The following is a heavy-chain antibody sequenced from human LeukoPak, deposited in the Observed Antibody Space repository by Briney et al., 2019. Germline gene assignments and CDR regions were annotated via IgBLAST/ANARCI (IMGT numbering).Heavy chain of an antibody. CDR3: ARGQGGCSSTSCIYYYGMDA. J-gene: IGHJ6*02. CDR2: IWYDGSNK. D-gene: IGHD2-2*01. Sequence: GRSLRLSCAASGFTFSSYGMHWVRQAPGKGLEWVAVIWYDGSNKYYADSVKGRFTISRDNSKNTLYLQMNSLRAEDTAVYYCARGQGGCSSTSCIYYYGMDAWGQGTTVTVSS. CDR1: GFTFSSYG. V-gene: IGHV3-33*01.